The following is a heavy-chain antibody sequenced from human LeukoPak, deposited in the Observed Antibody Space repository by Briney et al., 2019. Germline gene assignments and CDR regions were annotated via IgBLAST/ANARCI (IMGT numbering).Heavy chain of an antibody. CDR1: GGSISSYY. D-gene: IGHD1-26*01. CDR2: IYYSGST. V-gene: IGHV4-59*01. J-gene: IGHJ4*02. Sequence: SETLSLTCTVSGGSISSYYWSWIRQPPGKGLEWIGYIYYSGSTNYNPSLKSRVTISVDTSKNQFSLKLSSVTAADTAVYFCARERDGTDYWGQGTLVTVSS. CDR3: ARERDGTDY.